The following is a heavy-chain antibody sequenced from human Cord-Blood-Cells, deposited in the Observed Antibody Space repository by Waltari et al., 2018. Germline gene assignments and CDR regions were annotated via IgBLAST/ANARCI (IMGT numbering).Heavy chain of an antibody. V-gene: IGHV3-30*04. Sequence: QVQLVESGGGVVQPGRSLRLSCAASGFTFSSYAMHWVRQAPGKGLEWVAVISYDGSNKYYADSMKGRFTISRDNSKNTLYLQMNSLRAEDTAVYYCARDRVLAADYWGQGTLVTVSS. J-gene: IGHJ4*02. CDR1: GFTFSSYA. CDR3: ARDRVLAADY. D-gene: IGHD3-10*01. CDR2: ISYDGSNK.